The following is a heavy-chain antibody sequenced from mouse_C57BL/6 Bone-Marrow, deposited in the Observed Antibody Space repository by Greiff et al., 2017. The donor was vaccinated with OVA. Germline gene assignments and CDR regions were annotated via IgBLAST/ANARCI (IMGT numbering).Heavy chain of an antibody. CDR1: GYAFSSSW. V-gene: IGHV1-82*01. Sequence: VQLKESGPELVKPGASVKISCKASGYAFSSSWMNWVKQRPGKGLEWIGRIYPGDGDTNYNGKFKGKATLTADNSSSTAYMQLSSLTSEDSAVYFCATPTAQATIAYWGQGTLVTVSA. CDR3: ATPTAQATIAY. D-gene: IGHD3-2*02. J-gene: IGHJ3*01. CDR2: IYPGDGDT.